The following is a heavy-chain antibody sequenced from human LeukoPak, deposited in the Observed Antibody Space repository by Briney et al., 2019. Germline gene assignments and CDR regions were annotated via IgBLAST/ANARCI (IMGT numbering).Heavy chain of an antibody. V-gene: IGHV3-66*02. CDR3: ARDHDSGSFKRAFDI. D-gene: IGHD1-26*01. CDR1: GFTVRSNH. Sequence: GGSLRLSCAASGFTVRSNHMSWVRQAPGKGLEWVSVIYSGGSTYYADSVKGRFTISRDNSKNTLYLQMNSLRAEDTAVYYCARDHDSGSFKRAFDIWGQGTMVTVSS. CDR2: IYSGGST. J-gene: IGHJ3*02.